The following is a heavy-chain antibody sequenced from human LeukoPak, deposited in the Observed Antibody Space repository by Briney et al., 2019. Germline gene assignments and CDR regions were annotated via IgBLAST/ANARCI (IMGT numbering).Heavy chain of an antibody. CDR3: ARDLVGGGTFDI. D-gene: IGHD1-26*01. V-gene: IGHV3-53*01. J-gene: IGHJ3*02. Sequence: QPGGSLRLSCAASGFTVSSNFMNWVRQAPGKGLEWVSDYADSVKGRFTISRNNSKNTLYLQMNSLRAEDPAVYYCARDLVGGGTFDIWGQGTMVTVSS. CDR1: GFTVSSNF.